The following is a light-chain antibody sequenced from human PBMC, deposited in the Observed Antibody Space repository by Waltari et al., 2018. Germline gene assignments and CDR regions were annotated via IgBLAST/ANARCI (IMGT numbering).Light chain of an antibody. CDR2: GAS. CDR1: LRITKRY. CDR3: QQYGSSVMYT. V-gene: IGKV3-20*01. Sequence: VLTQSPGTLSLSPGERATLSCWASLRITKRYLAWYQQKPGQAPRLLIYGASSRAAGIPDRFTGSGSGTDYTLTISRLEPEDFAVYYCQQYGSSVMYTFGQGTRLEI. J-gene: IGKJ2*01.